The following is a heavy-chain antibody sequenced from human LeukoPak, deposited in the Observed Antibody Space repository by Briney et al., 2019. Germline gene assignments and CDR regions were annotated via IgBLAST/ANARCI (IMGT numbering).Heavy chain of an antibody. J-gene: IGHJ4*02. D-gene: IGHD1-26*01. CDR3: ARDLVGAIAHGFDY. V-gene: IGHV3-33*01. Sequence: GGSLRLSCAASGFTFSKYGMHWVRQAPGKGLEWVAVIWYDGSDKYYADSVKGLFTISRDISKNTLYLQMNSLRAEDTAVYYCARDLVGAIAHGFDYWGQGTLVTVSS. CDR1: GFTFSKYG. CDR2: IWYDGSDK.